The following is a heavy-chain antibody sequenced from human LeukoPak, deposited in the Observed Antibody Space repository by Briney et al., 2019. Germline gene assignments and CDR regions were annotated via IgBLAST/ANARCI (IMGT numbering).Heavy chain of an antibody. J-gene: IGHJ3*02. CDR3: AKEQGAFDI. V-gene: IGHV3-21*01. CDR2: ISSSSYI. Sequence: GGSLRLSCAASGFTFSSYSMNWVRQAPGKGLEWVSSISSSSYIYYADSVKGRFTISRDNSKNTLYLQMNSLRAEDTAVYYCAKEQGAFDIWGQGTMVTVSS. CDR1: GFTFSSYS.